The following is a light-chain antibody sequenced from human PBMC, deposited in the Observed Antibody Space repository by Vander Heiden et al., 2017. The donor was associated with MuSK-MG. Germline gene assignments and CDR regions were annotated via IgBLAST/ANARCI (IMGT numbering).Light chain of an antibody. CDR3: QQSDNTPST. J-gene: IGKJ1*01. V-gene: IGKV1-39*01. CDR2: GAS. CDR1: QSIRSY. Sequence: DIQMTQSPSSLSASVGDRVTITCRASQSIRSYLNWFQQKPGRAPKVLIYGASSLQSGVPSRFSGSGSGTDFTLTISSLQPEDFATYYCQQSDNTPSTFGQGTKVEIK.